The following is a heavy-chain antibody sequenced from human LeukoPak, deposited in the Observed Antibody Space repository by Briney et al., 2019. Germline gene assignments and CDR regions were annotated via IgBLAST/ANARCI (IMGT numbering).Heavy chain of an antibody. V-gene: IGHV3-23*01. J-gene: IGHJ6*03. CDR1: GFTFSSYA. Sequence: GGSLRLSCAASGFTFSSYAMAWVRQAPGKGLEWVSDISGSGGSTYYADSVKGRFTISRDNSKNTLYLQMNSLRVDDTAVYYCARRSREFVVVVYYYYMDVWGKGTTVTVSS. CDR2: ISGSGGST. CDR3: ARRSREFVVVVYYYYMDV. D-gene: IGHD2-15*01.